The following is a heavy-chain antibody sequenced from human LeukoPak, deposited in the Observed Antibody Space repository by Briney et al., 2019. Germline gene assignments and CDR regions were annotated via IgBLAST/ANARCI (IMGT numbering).Heavy chain of an antibody. V-gene: IGHV3-23*01. J-gene: IGHJ6*03. Sequence: GRSLRLSCAASGFTFSSYGMHWVRQAPGKGLEWVSAISGSGGSTYYADSVKGRFTISRDNSKNTLYLQMNSLRAEDTAVYYCARDRGIVGTTGYYYMDVWGKGTTVTVSS. CDR2: ISGSGGST. CDR1: GFTFSSYG. D-gene: IGHD1-26*01. CDR3: ARDRGIVGTTGYYYMDV.